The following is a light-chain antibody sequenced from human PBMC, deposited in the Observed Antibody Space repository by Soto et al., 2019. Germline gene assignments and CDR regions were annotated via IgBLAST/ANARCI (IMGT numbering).Light chain of an antibody. J-gene: IGKJ1*01. CDR1: QSVSSY. CDR2: DAS. Sequence: DIVLTQSPATLSLSPGERATLSCRASQSVSSYLAWYQQKPGQAPRLLIYDASNRATGIPAGFSGSGSGTDFTLTISSLEPEDFAVYYCQQRSIWPWTFGQGTKVEIK. CDR3: QQRSIWPWT. V-gene: IGKV3-11*01.